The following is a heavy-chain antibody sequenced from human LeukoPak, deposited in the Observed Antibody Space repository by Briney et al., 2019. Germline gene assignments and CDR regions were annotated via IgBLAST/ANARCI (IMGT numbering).Heavy chain of an antibody. V-gene: IGHV3-21*01. CDR3: ATSIPVAPLDS. J-gene: IGHJ4*02. CDR1: GFTFNSFT. CDR2: ITNRGGII. D-gene: IGHD6-19*01. Sequence: GGSLRLSCAGSGFTFNSFTMNWVRQAPGMGLEWVSSITNRGGIILYADSFKGRFTISRDNANNLLYLQMNSPRVEDTAVYYCATSIPVAPLDSWGQGTLVTVSS.